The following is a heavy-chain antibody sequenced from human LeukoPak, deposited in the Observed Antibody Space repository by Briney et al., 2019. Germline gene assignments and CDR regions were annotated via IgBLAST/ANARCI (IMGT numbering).Heavy chain of an antibody. CDR3: ATRRATVTTSYFDY. Sequence: GGSLRLSCAASGFTFSSYAMNWVRQAPRKGLEWVSGISDNGDSIYYGDSVKGRFTISRDNSKNTLYLQMNSLRAEYTAVYYCATRRATVTTSYFDYWGQGTLVTVSS. J-gene: IGHJ4*02. CDR1: GFTFSSYA. V-gene: IGHV3-23*01. D-gene: IGHD4-17*01. CDR2: ISDNGDSI.